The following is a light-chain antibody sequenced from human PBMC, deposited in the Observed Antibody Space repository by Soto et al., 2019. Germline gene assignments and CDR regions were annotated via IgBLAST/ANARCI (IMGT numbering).Light chain of an antibody. J-gene: IGKJ1*01. CDR1: ESISNN. V-gene: IGKV3-15*01. CDR2: GAS. CDR3: HQYENWPKT. Sequence: EIVMTQSPATLSVSPGERATLSCRAGESISNNLAWYQQKPGQAPRLLIFGASTRAAGIPPRFSGSGSGTEFTLTISGLQSEDFAVYFCHQYENWPKTFGQGTKVDIK.